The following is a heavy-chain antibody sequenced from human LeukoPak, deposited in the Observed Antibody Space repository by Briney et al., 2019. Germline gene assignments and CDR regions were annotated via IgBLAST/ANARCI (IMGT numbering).Heavy chain of an antibody. D-gene: IGHD6-19*01. J-gene: IGHJ6*03. CDR3: ARQRNKVAGTWVDYYYYMDV. Sequence: SETLSLTCTVSGGSISSGSYYWSWIRQPAGKGLEWIGRIYTSGSTNYNPSLKSRVTISVDTSKNQFSLKLSSVTAADTAVYYCARQRNKVAGTWVDYYYYMDVWGKGTTVTISS. CDR2: IYTSGST. CDR1: GGSISSGSYY. V-gene: IGHV4-61*02.